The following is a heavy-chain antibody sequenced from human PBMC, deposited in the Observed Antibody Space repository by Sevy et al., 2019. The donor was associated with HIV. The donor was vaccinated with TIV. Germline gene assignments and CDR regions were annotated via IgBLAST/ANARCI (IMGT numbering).Heavy chain of an antibody. Sequence: ASVKVSCKASGYTFTSYDINWVRHATGQGLEWMGWMNPNSGNTGYVQNFQGRVTMTTNTSISTAYMALSSLRSEDTAVYYCARASNGGNSDFAYWGQGTLVTVSS. V-gene: IGHV1-8*01. CDR1: GYTFTSYD. J-gene: IGHJ4*02. CDR2: MNPNSGNT. D-gene: IGHD2-21*02. CDR3: ARASNGGNSDFAY.